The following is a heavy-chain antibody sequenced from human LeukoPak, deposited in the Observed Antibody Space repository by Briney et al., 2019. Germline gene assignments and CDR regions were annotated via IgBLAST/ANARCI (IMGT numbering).Heavy chain of an antibody. CDR1: GFTFSNYN. D-gene: IGHD5-18*01. CDR3: ARANTAMVLYFDY. CDR2: FYYSGST. Sequence: PGGSLRLSCAASGFTFSNYNMNWVRQPPGKGLEWIATFYYSGSTYYNPSLKSRVTISLDTSKNQFSLKLSSVTAADTAVYYCARANTAMVLYFDYWGQGTLVTVSS. J-gene: IGHJ4*02. V-gene: IGHV4-39*07.